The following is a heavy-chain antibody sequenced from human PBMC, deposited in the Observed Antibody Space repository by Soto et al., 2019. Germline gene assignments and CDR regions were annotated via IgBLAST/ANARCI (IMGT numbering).Heavy chain of an antibody. V-gene: IGHV1-2*04. CDR1: GYTFTGYY. D-gene: IGHD2-2*01. J-gene: IGHJ4*02. CDR3: ARGGSPSCYGCEHVDY. CDR2: INPNSGGT. Sequence: QVQLVQSGAEVKKPGASVKVSCKASGYTFTGYYMHWVRQAPGQGLEWMGWINPNSGGTNYAQKFQGWVTMTRDTSISTAYMELSRLRSDDTAVYYCARGGSPSCYGCEHVDYWGQGTLVTVSS.